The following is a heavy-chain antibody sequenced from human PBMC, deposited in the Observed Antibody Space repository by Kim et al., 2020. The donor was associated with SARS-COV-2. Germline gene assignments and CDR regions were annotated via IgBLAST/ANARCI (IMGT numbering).Heavy chain of an antibody. D-gene: IGHD5-12*01. J-gene: IGHJ4*02. Sequence: GGSLRLSCAASGFTFSSYGMHWVRQAPGKGLEWVAVIWYDGSNKYYADSVKGRFTISRDNSKNTLYLQMNSLRAEDTAVYYCARDQRGDGYNWFDYWGQGTLVTVSS. V-gene: IGHV3-33*01. CDR1: GFTFSSYG. CDR2: IWYDGSNK. CDR3: ARDQRGDGYNWFDY.